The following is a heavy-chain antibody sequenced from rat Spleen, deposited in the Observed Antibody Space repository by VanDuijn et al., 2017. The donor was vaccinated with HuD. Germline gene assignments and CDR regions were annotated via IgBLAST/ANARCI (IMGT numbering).Heavy chain of an antibody. V-gene: IGHV5-29*01. CDR2: ISYDGSST. D-gene: IGHD1-12*03. CDR1: GFTFSNYG. CDR3: TRGWLSPYNWFAY. Sequence: EVQLVESGGGLVQPGRSLKLSCAASGFTFSNYGMAWVCQAPTKGLEWVATISYDGSSTYYRDSVKGRFTISRDNAKSTLYLQMNSLRSEDTATYYCTRGWLSPYNWFAYWGQGTLVTVSS. J-gene: IGHJ3*01.